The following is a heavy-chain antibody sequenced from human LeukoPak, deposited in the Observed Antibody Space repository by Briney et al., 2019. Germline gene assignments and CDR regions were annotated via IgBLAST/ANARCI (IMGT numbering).Heavy chain of an antibody. CDR3: ARRGIAAAGYDY. CDR2: IDHTGNT. Sequence: PSETLSLTCGVYGGSLRGYYWSWIRQHAGKGLEWIGEIDHTGNTNYNASLKSRVTISLDTSKNQFSLSLSSVTAADTAVYYCARRGIAAAGYDYWGQGTLVTVSS. CDR1: GGSLRGYY. V-gene: IGHV4-34*01. J-gene: IGHJ4*02. D-gene: IGHD6-13*01.